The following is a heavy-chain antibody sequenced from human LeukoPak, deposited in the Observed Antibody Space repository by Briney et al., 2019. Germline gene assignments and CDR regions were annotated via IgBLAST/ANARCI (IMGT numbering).Heavy chain of an antibody. J-gene: IGHJ4*02. V-gene: IGHV3-23*01. CDR1: GFTFSSYA. CDR2: INSAGST. Sequence: GGSLRLSCAASGFTFSSYAMSWVRQAPGKGLEWVSAINSAGSTYYGDSVRGRFTISRDNSKNVLYLQMNSLRAEDTALYYCAKDQNTVATAPFDYWGQGTLVTVSS. CDR3: AKDQNTVATAPFDY. D-gene: IGHD4-17*01.